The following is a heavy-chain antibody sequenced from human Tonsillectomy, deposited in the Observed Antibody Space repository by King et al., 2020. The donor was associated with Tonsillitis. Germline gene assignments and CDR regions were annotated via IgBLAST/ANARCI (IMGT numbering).Heavy chain of an antibody. CDR3: ARGQLYNGGTRLAH. V-gene: IGHV3-33*05. J-gene: IGHJ1*01. D-gene: IGHD3-10*01. CDR1: GFTFRYYG. CDR2: MSFDGTNK. Sequence: VQLVESGGDMVQPGRSLRLSCAASGFTFRYYGIHWVRQAPGKGLDWVAVMSFDGTNKYYADSVKGRFTISRDNSRNTLYLQMNSLRVEDTAIYYCARGQLYNGGTRLAHWGQGSLVTVSS.